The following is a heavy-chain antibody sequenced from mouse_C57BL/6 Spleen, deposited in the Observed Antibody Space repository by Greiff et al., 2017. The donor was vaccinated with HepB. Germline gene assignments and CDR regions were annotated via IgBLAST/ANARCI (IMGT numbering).Heavy chain of an antibody. Sequence: QVQLQQPGAELVMPGASVKLSCKASGYTFTSYWMHWVKQRPGQGLEWIGEIDPSDSYTNYNQKFKGKSTLTVDKSSSTAYMQLSSLTSEDSAVYYCARRSGDLNLDYWGQGTTLTVSS. CDR3: ARRSGDLNLDY. D-gene: IGHD1-3*01. J-gene: IGHJ2*01. V-gene: IGHV1-69*01. CDR2: IDPSDSYT. CDR1: GYTFTSYW.